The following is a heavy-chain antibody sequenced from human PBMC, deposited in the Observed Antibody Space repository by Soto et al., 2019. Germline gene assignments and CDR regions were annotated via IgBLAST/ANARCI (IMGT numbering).Heavy chain of an antibody. V-gene: IGHV4-30-4*01. CDR2: IYYSGST. D-gene: IGHD4-17*01. CDR1: GGSFSGFC. CDR3: ASHDYAHYGIDV. J-gene: IGHJ6*02. Sequence: SETLCLRCAVYGGSFSGFCGSWILQPPGKGLEWIGYIYYSGSTYYNPSLKSRVTISVDTSKNQFSLKLSSVTAADTAVYYCASHDYAHYGIDVWGQGTTVTVSS.